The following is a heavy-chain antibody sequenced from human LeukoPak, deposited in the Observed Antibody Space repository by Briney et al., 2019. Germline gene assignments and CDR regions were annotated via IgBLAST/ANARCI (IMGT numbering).Heavy chain of an antibody. J-gene: IGHJ4*02. Sequence: SGPTLVKPTQTLTLTCTFSGFSLSTNAVVVGWVRQPPGKALEWLAFIYGNDDKRYSPSLGSRLTITKATSENQVVPTVTDMDYVDTATYYCVHRTTVTSVDHWGQGTRVTVSS. CDR3: VHRTTVTSVDH. V-gene: IGHV2-5*01. CDR1: GFSLSTNAVV. CDR2: IYGNDDK. D-gene: IGHD4-17*01.